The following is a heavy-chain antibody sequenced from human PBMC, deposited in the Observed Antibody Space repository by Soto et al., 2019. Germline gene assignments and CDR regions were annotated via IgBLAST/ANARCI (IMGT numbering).Heavy chain of an antibody. Sequence: PSQTLSLTCAISGDSVSGNSAAWNWIRRSPSRGLECLGRTYYRSKWYNDYALSVKSRITVTPDTSKNQFSLHLNSVTPEDTAVYYCAREFAYYESIDSYFDYWGQGGLVTVSS. CDR1: GDSVSGNSAA. CDR2: TYYRSKWYN. CDR3: AREFAYYESIDSYFDY. D-gene: IGHD3-16*01. V-gene: IGHV6-1*01. J-gene: IGHJ4*02.